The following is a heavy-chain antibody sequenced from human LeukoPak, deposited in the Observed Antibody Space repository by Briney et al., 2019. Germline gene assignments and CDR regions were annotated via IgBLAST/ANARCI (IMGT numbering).Heavy chain of an antibody. CDR3: ARDQIVVSYYFDY. CDR2: IWYDGSNK. V-gene: IGHV3-33*01. Sequence: GGSLRLSGAASGFTFSSYGMHWVRQAPGKGLEWVAVIWYDGSNKYYADSVKGRFTISRDNSKNTLYLQMNSLRAEDTAVYYRARDQIVVSYYFDYWGQGTLVTVSS. CDR1: GFTFSSYG. J-gene: IGHJ4*02. D-gene: IGHD3-22*01.